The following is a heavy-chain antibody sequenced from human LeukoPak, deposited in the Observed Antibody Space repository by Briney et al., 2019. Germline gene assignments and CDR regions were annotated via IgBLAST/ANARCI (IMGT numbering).Heavy chain of an antibody. J-gene: IGHJ2*01. Sequence: SGXXFTSYYMHWVRQAPGQGLEXXXXXXXSGGSTSYAQKFQGRVTMTRDTSTSTVYMELSSLRSEDTAVYYCARDTRDGYNPYWYFDLWGRGTLVTVSS. CDR2: XXXSGGST. D-gene: IGHD5-24*01. CDR1: GXXFTSYY. V-gene: IGHV1-46*01. CDR3: ARDTRDGYNPYWYFDL.